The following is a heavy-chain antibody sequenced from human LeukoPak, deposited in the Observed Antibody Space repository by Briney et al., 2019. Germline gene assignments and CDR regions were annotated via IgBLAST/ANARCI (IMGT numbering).Heavy chain of an antibody. CDR1: GGSISSSSYY. Sequence: SETLSLTCTVSGGSISSSSYYWGWIRQPPGKGLEWIGSIYYSGSTYYNPSLKSRVTISVDTSKNQFSLKLSSVTAADTAVYYCARLWASGRDYWGQGTLVTVSS. CDR3: ARLWASGRDY. J-gene: IGHJ4*02. CDR2: IYYSGST. V-gene: IGHV4-39*01. D-gene: IGHD6-19*01.